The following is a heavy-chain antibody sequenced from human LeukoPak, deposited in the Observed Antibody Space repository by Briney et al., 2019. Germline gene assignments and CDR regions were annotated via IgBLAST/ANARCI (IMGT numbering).Heavy chain of an antibody. V-gene: IGHV3-7*03. CDR3: ARTYPGIALAGTFDY. J-gene: IGHJ4*02. D-gene: IGHD6-19*01. CDR2: INQDGSEK. CDR1: GFTFSSYW. Sequence: GGSLRLSCAVSGFTFSSYWMSWVRQAPGGGLGGVANINQDGSEKYYVDSVKGRFTISRDNAKNSLYLQMNRLRADDTAVYSCARTYPGIALAGTFDYWGQGTLVTFSS.